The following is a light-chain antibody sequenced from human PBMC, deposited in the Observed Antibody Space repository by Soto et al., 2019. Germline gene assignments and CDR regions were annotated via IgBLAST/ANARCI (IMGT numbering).Light chain of an antibody. Sequence: DIQMTQSPSSLSASVGDRVTITCQASQDIDNNLNWYQQRSGKAPKVLIYDASNLKGGVPSRFSGSGSGTDFTFTISSLQPEDIATYYCPQYDDFPYTFGQGTKLEI. J-gene: IGKJ2*01. V-gene: IGKV1-33*01. CDR1: QDIDNN. CDR2: DAS. CDR3: PQYDDFPYT.